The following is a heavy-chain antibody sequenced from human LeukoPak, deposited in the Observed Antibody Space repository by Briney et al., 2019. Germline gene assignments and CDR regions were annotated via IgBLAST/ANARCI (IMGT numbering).Heavy chain of an antibody. CDR3: ASSDYDYVWGSPNFDY. Sequence: QTGGSLRLSCEVSGFTFSNYAMHWVRQAPGKGLEWVAVISYDGSNKYYADSVKGRFTISRDNSKNTLYLQMNSLRAEDTAVYYCASSDYDYVWGSPNFDYWGQGTLVTVSS. CDR1: GFTFSNYA. J-gene: IGHJ4*02. D-gene: IGHD3-16*01. V-gene: IGHV3-30*04. CDR2: ISYDGSNK.